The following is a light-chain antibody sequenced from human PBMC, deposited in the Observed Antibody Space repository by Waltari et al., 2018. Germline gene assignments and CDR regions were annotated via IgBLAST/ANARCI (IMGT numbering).Light chain of an antibody. CDR3: HQHNSWPPLS. J-gene: IGKJ4*01. Sequence: EIVMTQSPATLSVSPGERATLPCRASLSVSSNLAWYQQKPGQATRLLTYGASTRATGVPARFSGSGSGTDFTLTISGLQSEDYAVYFCHQHNSWPPLSFGGGTKVEIK. V-gene: IGKV3-15*01. CDR2: GAS. CDR1: LSVSSN.